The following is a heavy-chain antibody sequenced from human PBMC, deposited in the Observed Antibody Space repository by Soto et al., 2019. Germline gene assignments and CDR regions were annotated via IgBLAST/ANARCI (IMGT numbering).Heavy chain of an antibody. Sequence: SETLSLTCTVSGDSIRSGSAYWSWVRHHPGKGLEWTGFIDYSGATHYNPSLKSRVTMSVDTSKNQFSLKVRSVTAADTAIYYCARDMAGNPFFDDYFDFWGQGTRVTVSS. V-gene: IGHV4-31*03. CDR1: GDSIRSGSAY. D-gene: IGHD6-19*01. CDR2: IDYSGAT. J-gene: IGHJ4*02. CDR3: ARDMAGNPFFDDYFDF.